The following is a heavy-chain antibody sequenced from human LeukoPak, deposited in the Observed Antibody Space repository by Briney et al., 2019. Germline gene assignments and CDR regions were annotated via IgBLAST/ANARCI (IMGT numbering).Heavy chain of an antibody. CDR2: IYYSGST. Sequence: SETLSLTCIVSGGSISSTNYYRGWVRQPPGKGLEWIGSIYYSGSTYYNPSLESRVTISVDTSKNQFSLKLSSVTAADTAVYYCARKGRGTTSSNFDSWGQGTLVTVSS. D-gene: IGHD1-14*01. V-gene: IGHV4-39*01. CDR1: GGSISSTNYY. J-gene: IGHJ4*02. CDR3: ARKGRGTTSSNFDS.